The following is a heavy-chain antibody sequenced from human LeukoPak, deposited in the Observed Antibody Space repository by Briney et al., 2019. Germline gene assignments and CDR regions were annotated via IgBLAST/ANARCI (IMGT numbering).Heavy chain of an antibody. CDR3: ATEKGATASAFDF. CDR1: GFTFSRYW. J-gene: IGHJ3*01. CDR2: ISIDGSEK. Sequence: PGGSLRLSCAASGFTFSRYWMSWVRQAPGKGLEWVANISIDGSEKFYVDSVKGRFTISRDNAKNSLYLQMNSLRAEDTALYFCATEKGATASAFDFWGQGTMVTVSS. V-gene: IGHV3-7*01. D-gene: IGHD3-16*01.